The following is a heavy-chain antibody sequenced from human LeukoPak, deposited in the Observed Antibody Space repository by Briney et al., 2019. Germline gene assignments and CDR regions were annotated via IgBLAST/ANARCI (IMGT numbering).Heavy chain of an antibody. Sequence: GTSLRLSCAASGFTFSSSWMHWVRQAPGKGLVWVSRINSDGSSTSYADSVKGRFTISRDNAKNTLYLQMNSLRAEDTAVYYCARDPYTGSYYASFDIWGQGTMVTVSS. D-gene: IGHD1-26*01. V-gene: IGHV3-74*01. J-gene: IGHJ3*02. CDR2: INSDGSST. CDR3: ARDPYTGSYYASFDI. CDR1: GFTFSSSW.